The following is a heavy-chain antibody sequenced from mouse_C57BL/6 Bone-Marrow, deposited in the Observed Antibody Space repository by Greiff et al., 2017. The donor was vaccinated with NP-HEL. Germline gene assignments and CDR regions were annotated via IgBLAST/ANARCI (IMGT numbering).Heavy chain of an antibody. V-gene: IGHV1-75*01. CDR1: GYTFTDYY. CDR2: IFPGSGST. D-gene: IGHD1-1*01. Sequence: VQLQQSGPELVKPGALVKISCKASGYTFTDYYINWVKQRPGQGLEWIGWIFPGSGSTYYNEKFKGKATLTVDKSSSTAYMLLSSLTSEDSAVYFCARNWRLLRRAMDYWGQGTSVTVSS. J-gene: IGHJ4*01. CDR3: ARNWRLLRRAMDY.